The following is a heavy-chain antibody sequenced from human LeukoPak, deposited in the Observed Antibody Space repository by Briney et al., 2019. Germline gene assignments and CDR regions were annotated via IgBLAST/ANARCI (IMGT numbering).Heavy chain of an antibody. D-gene: IGHD2-2*01. CDR1: GCTFSSYW. CDR2: IKQDGSEK. J-gene: IGHJ6*02. CDR3: ARDQNSREYQLLLSYYGMDV. Sequence: PGGSLRLSCAASGCTFSSYWMSWTRQAPGKGLEWVANIKQDGSEKYYVDSVKGRFTISRDNAENSLYLQMNSLRAEDTAVYYCARDQNSREYQLLLSYYGMDVWGQGTTVTVSS. V-gene: IGHV3-7*01.